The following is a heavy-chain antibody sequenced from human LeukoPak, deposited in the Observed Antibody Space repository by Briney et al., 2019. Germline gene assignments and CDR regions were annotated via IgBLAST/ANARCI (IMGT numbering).Heavy chain of an antibody. Sequence: PSETLSLTCAVYGGSFSGYYWSWIRQPPGKGLEWIGAINHSGSTNYNPSLKSRVTISVDTSKNQFSLKLSSVTAADTAVYYCASSGPVDCSGGSCYEGYWGQGTLVTVSS. CDR3: ASSGPVDCSGGSCYEGY. CDR1: GGSFSGYY. J-gene: IGHJ4*02. V-gene: IGHV4-34*01. D-gene: IGHD2-15*01. CDR2: INHSGST.